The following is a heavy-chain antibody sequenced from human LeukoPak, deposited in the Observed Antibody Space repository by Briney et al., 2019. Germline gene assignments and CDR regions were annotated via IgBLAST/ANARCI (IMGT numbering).Heavy chain of an antibody. CDR2: IIPTLGTA. Sequence: ASVKVSCKASGDTFSIYAISWVRQAPGQGLECMGGIIPTLGTANYAQKFQGRVTITADESTSTAYMELSSLRSEDTAVYYCARDLSAEATIGYWGQGTLVTVSS. CDR3: ARDLSAEATIGY. J-gene: IGHJ4*02. CDR1: GDTFSIYA. V-gene: IGHV1-69*13. D-gene: IGHD5-12*01.